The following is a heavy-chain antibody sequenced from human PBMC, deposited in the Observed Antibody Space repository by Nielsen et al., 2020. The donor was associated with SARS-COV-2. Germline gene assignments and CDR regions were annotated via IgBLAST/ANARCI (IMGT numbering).Heavy chain of an antibody. Sequence: GGSLRLSCAASGFTFDDYAMHWVRQAPGKGLEWVSGISWNSGSIGYADSVKGRSTISRDNAKNSLYLQMNSLRAEDTALYYCAKDGHSSGWYGAPDYWGQGTLVTVSS. CDR3: AKDGHSSGWYGAPDY. CDR2: ISWNSGSI. V-gene: IGHV3-9*01. D-gene: IGHD6-19*01. J-gene: IGHJ4*02. CDR1: GFTFDDYA.